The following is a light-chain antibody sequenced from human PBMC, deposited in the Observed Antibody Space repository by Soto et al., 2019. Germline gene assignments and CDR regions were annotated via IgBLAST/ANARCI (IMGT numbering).Light chain of an antibody. CDR3: LLFYSDVRGV. V-gene: IGLV7-46*01. J-gene: IGLJ3*02. CDR2: DTS. CDR1: TGAVTSGHF. Sequence: QAVVTQEPSLTVSPGGTVTLTCGSSTGAVTSGHFPYWFQQKPGQAPRTLIYDTSNKHSWTPARFSGSLLGGKAALTLSGAQPEDDAEYYCLLFYSDVRGVFGGGTKLTVL.